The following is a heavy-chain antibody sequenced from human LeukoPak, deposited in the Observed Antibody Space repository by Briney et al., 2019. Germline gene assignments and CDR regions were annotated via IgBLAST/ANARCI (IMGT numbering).Heavy chain of an antibody. CDR3: ARHSMTHGGILNQIDY. CDR2: IFPGDSDT. D-gene: IGHD4-23*01. Sequence: GESLKISCKASGYIFPSHWIAWVRQMPGKGLEWMAMIFPGDSDTRYNPSLQGQVTISADNSISTTYLQWSSLKASDSAMYFCARHSMTHGGILNQIDYWGQGALVTVSS. J-gene: IGHJ4*02. V-gene: IGHV5-51*01. CDR1: GYIFPSHW.